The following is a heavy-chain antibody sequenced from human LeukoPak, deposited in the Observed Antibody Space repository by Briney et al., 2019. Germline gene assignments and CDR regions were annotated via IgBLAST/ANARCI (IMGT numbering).Heavy chain of an antibody. V-gene: IGHV3-23*01. CDR2: ISINGAGT. CDR3: VRAAPRDCSSTSCSLFDN. D-gene: IGHD2-2*01. J-gene: IGHJ4*02. Sequence: PGGSLRLSCVASGFTFNNYAMSWVRQTPRKGLEWVSGISINGAGTYYADSVKGRFTISRDKSKSTLYLQMNSLRAEDTAVYYCVRAAPRDCSSTSCSLFDNWGQGTLVTVSS. CDR1: GFTFNNYA.